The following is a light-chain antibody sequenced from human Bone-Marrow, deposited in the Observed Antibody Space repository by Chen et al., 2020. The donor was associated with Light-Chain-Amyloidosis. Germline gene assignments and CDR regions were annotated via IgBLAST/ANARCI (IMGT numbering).Light chain of an antibody. Sequence: SYVLTQPSSVSVAPGQTATLACGGKNIGSQSVHWYQQTPGQAPLLVVYDDSDRPSGIPDRLSSSYSENAATLTIRRVEAGDEADYYCQVWDRSSDRPVFGGATKLTVL. CDR3: QVWDRSSDRPV. V-gene: IGLV3-21*02. J-gene: IGLJ3*02. CDR1: NIGSQS. CDR2: DDS.